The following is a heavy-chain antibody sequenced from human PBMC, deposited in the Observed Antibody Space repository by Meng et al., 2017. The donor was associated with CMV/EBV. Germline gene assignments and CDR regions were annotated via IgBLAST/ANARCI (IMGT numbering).Heavy chain of an antibody. V-gene: IGHV4-30-4*08. Sequence: SETLSLTCTVSGGSISSGDYYWSWIRQPPGKGLEWIGYIYYSGSTHYNPSLKSRVTISVDTSKNQFSLKLSSVTAADTAVYYCAGVDPPNTYYYDSSGYDDFDIWGQGTMVTVSS. D-gene: IGHD3-22*01. CDR2: IYYSGST. CDR3: AGVDPPNTYYYDSSGYDDFDI. CDR1: GGSISSGDYY. J-gene: IGHJ3*02.